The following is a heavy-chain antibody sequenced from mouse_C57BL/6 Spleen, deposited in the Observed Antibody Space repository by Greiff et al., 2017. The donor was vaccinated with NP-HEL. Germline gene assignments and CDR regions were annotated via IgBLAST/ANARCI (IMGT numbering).Heavy chain of an antibody. V-gene: IGHV3-6*01. Sequence: EVQLQESGPGLVKPSQSLSLTCSVTGYSITSGYYWNWIRQFPGNKLEWMGYISYDGSNNYNPSLKNRISITRDTSTNQFFLKLNSVTTEDTATYYCARDLSGTFDYWGQGTTLTVSS. D-gene: IGHD4-1*01. CDR2: ISYDGSN. J-gene: IGHJ2*01. CDR1: GYSITSGYY. CDR3: ARDLSGTFDY.